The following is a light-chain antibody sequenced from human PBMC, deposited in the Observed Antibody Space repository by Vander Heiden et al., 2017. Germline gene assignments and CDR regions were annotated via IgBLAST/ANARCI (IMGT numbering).Light chain of an antibody. J-gene: IGKJ2*01. CDR2: EAS. CDR1: QSVSKW. V-gene: IGKV1-5*03. Sequence: DIQMTQSPSTLSAFVGDRVIITCRASQSVSKWLAWYQQKPGKAPKLLSYEASTLESGVPSRFSGSGSGTECTLTISSLQPDDFATYYCQQYNSYSPYTFGQGTKLEIK. CDR3: QQYNSYSPYT.